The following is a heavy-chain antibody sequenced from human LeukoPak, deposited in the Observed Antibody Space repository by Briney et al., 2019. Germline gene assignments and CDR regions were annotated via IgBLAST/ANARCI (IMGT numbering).Heavy chain of an antibody. D-gene: IGHD2-15*01. J-gene: IGHJ5*02. CDR2: ISAYNGNT. V-gene: IGHV1-18*01. Sequence: ASVKVSCKASGYTFTSYGISWVRQAPGQGLEWMGWISAYNGNTNYAQKLQGRVTMTTDTSTSTAYMELRSLRSDDTAAYYCARGRYCSGGSCYTYNWFDPWGQGTLVTVSS. CDR1: GYTFTSYG. CDR3: ARGRYCSGGSCYTYNWFDP.